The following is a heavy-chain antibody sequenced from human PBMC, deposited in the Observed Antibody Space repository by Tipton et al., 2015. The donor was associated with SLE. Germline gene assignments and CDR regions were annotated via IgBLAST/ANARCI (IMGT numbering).Heavy chain of an antibody. CDR2: IYYSGST. D-gene: IGHD2-2*01. J-gene: IGHJ4*02. CDR1: GGSVSSGSYY. CDR3: ARANIVVVPAALDY. Sequence: TLSLTCTVSGGSVSSGSYYWSWIRQPPGKGLEWIGYIYYSGSTNYNPSLKSRVTISVDTSKNQFSLKLSSVTAADTAVYYCARANIVVVPAALDYWGQGTLVTVSS. V-gene: IGHV4-61*01.